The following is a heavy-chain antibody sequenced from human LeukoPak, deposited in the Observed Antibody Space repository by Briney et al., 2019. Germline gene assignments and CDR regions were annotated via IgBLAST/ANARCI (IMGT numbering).Heavy chain of an antibody. D-gene: IGHD3-3*01. V-gene: IGHV4-39*01. CDR1: GVSIRRSAYY. CDR3: AKSSGMVIHNWFDS. J-gene: IGHJ5*01. CDR2: IYYGGST. Sequence: PSETLSLTCTVSGVSIRRSAYYWGWIRQPPGKGLEWIGSIYYGGSTYYNPSLKSRVTISIDTSKNQFSLNLTSVTAAASGVYYCAKSSGMVIHNWFDSWGQGTLVTVSS.